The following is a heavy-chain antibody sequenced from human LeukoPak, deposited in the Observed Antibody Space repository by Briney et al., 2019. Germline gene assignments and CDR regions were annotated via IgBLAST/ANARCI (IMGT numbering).Heavy chain of an antibody. V-gene: IGHV1-24*01. J-gene: IGHJ5*02. Sequence: ASVKVSCKVSGYTLTELSMHWVRQAPGKGLEWMGGFDPEDGETIYAQKFQGRVTMTEDTSTDTAYMELSSLRSEDTAVYYCATLVIAARPRAFDPWGQGTLVTVSS. CDR2: FDPEDGET. CDR1: GYTLTELS. CDR3: ATLVIAARPRAFDP. D-gene: IGHD6-6*01.